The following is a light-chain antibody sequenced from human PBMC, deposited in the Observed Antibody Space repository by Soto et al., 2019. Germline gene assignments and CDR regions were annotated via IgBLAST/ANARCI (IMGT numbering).Light chain of an antibody. CDR1: QSLVHTNGYSY. CDR2: MGS. Sequence: DIVMTQSPLSLPVTPGEPASMSCRSSQSLVHTNGYSYVDWYLQKPGQSPQLLIYMGSNRASGVPGRFSGSGSGTDFTLKISRVEAEDVGVYYCVESLQAPFTFGPGTKVDLK. J-gene: IGKJ3*01. V-gene: IGKV2-28*01. CDR3: VESLQAPFT.